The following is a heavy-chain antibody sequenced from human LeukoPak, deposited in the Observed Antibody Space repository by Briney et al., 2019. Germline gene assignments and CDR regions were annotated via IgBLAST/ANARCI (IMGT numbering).Heavy chain of an antibody. CDR1: GGSISSYY. V-gene: IGHV4-59*01. J-gene: IGHJ3*02. D-gene: IGHD2-2*01. CDR3: ARSAVVPAAADAFDI. Sequence: KPSETLSLTCTVSGGSISSYYWSWIRQPPGKGLEWIGYIYYSGSTNYNPSLKSRVTMSVDTSKNQFSLKLSSVTAADTAVYYCARSAVVPAAADAFDIWGQGTMVTVSS. CDR2: IYYSGST.